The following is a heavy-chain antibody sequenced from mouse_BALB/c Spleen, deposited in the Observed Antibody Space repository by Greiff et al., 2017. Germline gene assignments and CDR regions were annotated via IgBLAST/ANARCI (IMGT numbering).Heavy chain of an antibody. CDR2: ISYDGSN. CDR1: GYSITSGYY. D-gene: IGHD2-4*01. CDR3: ARVDYDAGSAWFAY. Sequence: ESGPGLVKPSQSLSLTCSVTGYSITSGYYWNWIRQFPGNKLEWMGYISYDGSNNYNPSLKNRISITRDTSKNQFFLKLNSVTTEDTATYYCARVDYDAGSAWFAYWGQGTLVTVSA. J-gene: IGHJ3*01. V-gene: IGHV3-6*02.